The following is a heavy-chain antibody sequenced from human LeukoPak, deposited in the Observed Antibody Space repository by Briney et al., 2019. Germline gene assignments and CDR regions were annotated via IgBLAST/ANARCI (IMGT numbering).Heavy chain of an antibody. CDR2: IYSGGST. Sequence: GGSLRLSCAVSGFTASKNYMRWVRQTPGKGLEWVSVIYSGGSTYYADSVKGRFTISRDNSKNTLYLQMNSLRADDTAVYYCATESSSVWYSCDYWGQGTLVTVSS. J-gene: IGHJ4*02. V-gene: IGHV3-53*01. CDR1: GFTASKNY. CDR3: ATESSSVWYSCDY. D-gene: IGHD6-19*01.